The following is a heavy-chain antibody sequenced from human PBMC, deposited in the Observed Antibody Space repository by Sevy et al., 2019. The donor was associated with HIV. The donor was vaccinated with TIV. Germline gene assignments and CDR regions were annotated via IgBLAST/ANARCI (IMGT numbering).Heavy chain of an antibody. J-gene: IGHJ6*03. Sequence: SDTLSLTCTVSGGSISSYYWSWIRQPPGKGLEWIGYIYYSGSTNYNPSLKSRVTISVDTSKNQFSLKLSSVTAADTAVYYCARGPAQSCSGGSCYSYYYYYYMDVWGKGTTVTVSS. CDR1: GGSISSYY. CDR3: ARGPAQSCSGGSCYSYYYYYYMDV. CDR2: IYYSGST. V-gene: IGHV4-59*01. D-gene: IGHD2-15*01.